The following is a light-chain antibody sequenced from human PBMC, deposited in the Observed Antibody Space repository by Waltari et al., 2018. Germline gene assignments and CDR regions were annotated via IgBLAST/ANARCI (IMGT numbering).Light chain of an antibody. J-gene: IGLJ2*01. CDR1: SSNIGRNY. CDR3: AAWDDSLSGV. CDR2: RNN. V-gene: IGLV1-47*01. Sequence: QSVLTQPPSASGTPGQRVTIPCSRSSSNIGRNYVYWYQQLPGTAPKLLIYRNNQRPSGVPDRFSGSKSGTSASLAISGLRSEDEADYYCAAWDDSLSGVFGGGTKLTVL.